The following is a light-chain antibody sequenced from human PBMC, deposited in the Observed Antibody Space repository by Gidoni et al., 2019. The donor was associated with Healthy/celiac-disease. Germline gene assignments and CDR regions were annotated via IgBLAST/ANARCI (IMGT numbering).Light chain of an antibody. CDR3: QQLNSYPLG. CDR2: AAS. Sequence: DIQLTQSPSFLSASVGDRVTITCRASHGISSYLAWYQQKPGKAPKLLIYAASTLQSGVPSRFSGSGSGTEFTLTISSLQPEDFATYYCQQLNSYPLGFGQGTKLEIK. J-gene: IGKJ2*03. CDR1: HGISSY. V-gene: IGKV1-9*01.